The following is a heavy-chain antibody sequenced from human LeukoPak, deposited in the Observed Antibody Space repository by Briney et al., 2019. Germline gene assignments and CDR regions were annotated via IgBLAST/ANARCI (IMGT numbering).Heavy chain of an antibody. CDR3: TRDLMRDCSTDFDY. CDR2: INPNSGGT. Sequence: GASVKVSCKDSGYTFTGYYMHWVRQAPGQGLEWMGWINPNSGGTNYAQKFQGRVTMTRDTSISTAYMELSRLRSDDTAVYYCTRDLMRDCSTDFDYWGQGTLVTVSS. V-gene: IGHV1-2*02. J-gene: IGHJ4*02. CDR1: GYTFTGYY. D-gene: IGHD4-11*01.